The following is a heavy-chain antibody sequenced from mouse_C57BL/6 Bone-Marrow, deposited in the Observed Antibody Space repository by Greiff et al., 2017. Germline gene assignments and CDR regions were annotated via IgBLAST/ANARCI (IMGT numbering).Heavy chain of an antibody. CDR1: GFTFSSYA. CDR3: ARGLLGAMDY. Sequence: EVKVEESGGGLVKPGGSLKLSCAASGFTFSSYAMSWVRQTPEKRLEWVATISDGGSYTYYPDNVKGRFTISRDNAKNNLSLQMSHLKSEDTAMYYCARGLLGAMDYWGQGTSVTVSS. CDR2: ISDGGSYT. V-gene: IGHV5-4*03. D-gene: IGHD2-3*01. J-gene: IGHJ4*01.